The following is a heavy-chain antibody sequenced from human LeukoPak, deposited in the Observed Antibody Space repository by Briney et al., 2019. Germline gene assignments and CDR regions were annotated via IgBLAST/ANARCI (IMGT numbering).Heavy chain of an antibody. J-gene: IGHJ6*03. D-gene: IGHD6-25*01. CDR2: INWNGGST. V-gene: IGHV3-20*04. Sequence: PGGSLRLSCAASGFAFDDYGMSWVRQAQGKGMEWVSGINWNGGSTGYADSVKGRFTISRDNAKNSLYLQVNSLRAEDTALYYCARSGFYYMDVWGKGTTVTVSS. CDR1: GFAFDDYG. CDR3: ARSGFYYMDV.